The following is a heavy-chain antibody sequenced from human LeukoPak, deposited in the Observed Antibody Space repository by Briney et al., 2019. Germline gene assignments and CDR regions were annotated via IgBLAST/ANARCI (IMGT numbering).Heavy chain of an antibody. V-gene: IGHV3-21*06. CDR2: ISTSSSYI. D-gene: IGHD1-26*01. Sequence: GGSLRLSCAASGFTFSSYSMNWVRQAPGKGLEWVSSISTSSSYIYYADSLKGRFTISRDNAKNSLYLQMNSLRAEDTAVYYCARDGVAELMSALDYWGQGILVTVSS. CDR1: GFTFSSYS. CDR3: ARDGVAELMSALDY. J-gene: IGHJ4*02.